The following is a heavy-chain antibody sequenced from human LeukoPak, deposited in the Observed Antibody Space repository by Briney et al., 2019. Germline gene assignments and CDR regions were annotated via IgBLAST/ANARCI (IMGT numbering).Heavy chain of an antibody. CDR1: GGSISSSSYY. Sequence: SETLSLTCTVSGGSISSSSYYWGWIRQPPGKGLEWIGSIYYSGSTYYNPSLKSRVTISVDTSKNQFSLKLSSVTAADTAVYYCARIQVVTAYYYYYGMDVWGQGTTVTVSS. D-gene: IGHD2-21*02. CDR2: IYYSGST. V-gene: IGHV4-39*01. J-gene: IGHJ6*02. CDR3: ARIQVVTAYYYYYGMDV.